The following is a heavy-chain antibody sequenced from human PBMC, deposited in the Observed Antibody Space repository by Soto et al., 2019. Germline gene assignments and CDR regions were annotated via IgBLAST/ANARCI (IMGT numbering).Heavy chain of an antibody. D-gene: IGHD5-18*01. CDR3: ASTVATTLVTWALGN. CDR2: TSYDGNSK. V-gene: IGHV3-30*03. CDR1: SFIFISYG. J-gene: IGHJ1*01. Sequence: QVPLVESGGGVVQPGRSLRLSCAAPSFIFISYGMHWVRQAPGKGLEWLAVTSYDGNSKYYGDSVKGRFTISRDEPKHTLYLRMNGLRPEDTAVYYCASTVATTLVTWALGNWGQGTLVTVSS.